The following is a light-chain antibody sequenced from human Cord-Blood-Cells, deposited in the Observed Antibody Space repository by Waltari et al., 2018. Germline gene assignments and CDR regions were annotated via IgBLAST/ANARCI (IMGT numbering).Light chain of an antibody. J-gene: IGLJ2*01. CDR1: SSNPGRNT. CDR3: AAWDDSLNGVV. V-gene: IGLV1-44*01. CDR2: SNN. Sequence: QSVLTQPPSASGTPGQRVTISCSGSSSNPGRNTVNWYQQPPGTAPKLLIYSNNQRPSGVPDRFSGSKSGTSASLAIRWLQSEDEADYYCAAWDDSLNGVVFGGGTKLTVL.